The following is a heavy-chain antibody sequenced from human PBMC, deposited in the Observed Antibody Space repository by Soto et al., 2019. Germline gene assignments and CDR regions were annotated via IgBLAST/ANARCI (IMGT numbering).Heavy chain of an antibody. Sequence: EAQRVESGGGLVPPGRSLRLSCVASGFTFDDYAIHWVRQAPGKGLEWVSGISWNGAATGYADSVKGRFTISRDNAKNSLYLQMSSLRAEDTAIYYCANLPLYGSGFDCCGQGTLVTVSS. J-gene: IGHJ4*02. CDR1: GFTFDDYA. CDR2: ISWNGAAT. V-gene: IGHV3-9*01. CDR3: ANLPLYGSGFDC. D-gene: IGHD3-10*01.